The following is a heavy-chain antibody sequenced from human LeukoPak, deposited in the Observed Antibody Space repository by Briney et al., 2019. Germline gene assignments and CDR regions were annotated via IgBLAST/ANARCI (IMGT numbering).Heavy chain of an antibody. V-gene: IGHV3-30*19. J-gene: IGHJ6*03. CDR2: ISYDGSNK. Sequence: GGSLRLSCAASGFTFSRYGMQWVRQAPGKGLEWVAVISYDGSNKYYADSVKGRFTISRDNSKNTLYLQMNSLRAEDTAVYYCARDGVYANLWLSSYYYYYYMDVWGKGTTVTVSS. D-gene: IGHD2-8*01. CDR3: ARDGVYANLWLSSYYYYYYMDV. CDR1: GFTFSRYG.